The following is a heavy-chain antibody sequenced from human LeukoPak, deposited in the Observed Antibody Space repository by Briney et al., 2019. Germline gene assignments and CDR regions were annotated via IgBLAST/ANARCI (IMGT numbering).Heavy chain of an antibody. D-gene: IGHD2-8*01. CDR1: GGSITSTNW. V-gene: IGHV4-4*02. Sequence: SETLSLTCGVSGGSITSTNWWSWVRQPPGQGLEWIGEVSLSGLTNYNPSLSSRVIMALDTSKNHLSLHLTSVTAADTAVYYCSRENGAFSPFGYWGQGYLITVLS. CDR3: SRENGAFSPFGY. J-gene: IGHJ4*02. CDR2: VSLSGLT.